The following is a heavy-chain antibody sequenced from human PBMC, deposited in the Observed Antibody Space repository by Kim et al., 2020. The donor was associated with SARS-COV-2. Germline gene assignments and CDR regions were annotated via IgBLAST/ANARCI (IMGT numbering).Heavy chain of an antibody. V-gene: IGHV1-3*01. D-gene: IGHD3-16*01. Sequence: KGNTKYSPKFQGRVPLTRDTSASTAYMELSSLRSEDTAVYYCARVRASLDYWGQGTLVTVSS. CDR2: KGNT. J-gene: IGHJ4*02. CDR3: ARVRASLDY.